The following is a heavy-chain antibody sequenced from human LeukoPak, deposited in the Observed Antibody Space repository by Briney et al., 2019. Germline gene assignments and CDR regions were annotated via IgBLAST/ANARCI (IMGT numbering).Heavy chain of an antibody. CDR2: INHSGST. CDR1: GGSFSGYY. CDR3: ARGTLDRFDY. V-gene: IGHV4-34*01. Sequence: SETLSLTCAVYGGSFSGYYWSWIRQPPGKGLEWIGEINHSGSTNYNPSLKSRVTISVDTSKNQFSLKLSSVTAADTAVYYCARGTLDRFDYWGQGTLVTVSS. J-gene: IGHJ4*02. D-gene: IGHD2/OR15-2a*01.